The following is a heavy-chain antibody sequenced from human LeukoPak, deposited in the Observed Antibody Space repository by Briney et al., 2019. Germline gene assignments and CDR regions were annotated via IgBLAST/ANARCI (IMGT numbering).Heavy chain of an antibody. CDR1: GYTFTSYD. CDR2: MNPNSGNT. CDR3: AIYYGSGSYYNYDY. V-gene: IGHV1-8*03. J-gene: IGHJ4*02. D-gene: IGHD3-10*01. Sequence: ASVKVSCKASGYTFTSYDINWVRQATGQGLEGMGWMNPNSGNTGYAQKFQGRVTITRNTSISTAYMELSSMRSEDTAVYYCAIYYGSGSYYNYDYWGQGTLVTVSS.